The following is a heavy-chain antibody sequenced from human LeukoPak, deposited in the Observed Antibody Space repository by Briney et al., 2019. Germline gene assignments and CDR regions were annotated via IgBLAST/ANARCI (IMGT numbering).Heavy chain of an antibody. Sequence: GGSLRLSCAASGFTFSSYGMHWVRQAPGKGLEWVAVISYDGSNKYYADSVKGRFTISRDNSKNTLYLQMNSLRAEDTAVYYCAKDTKYYGSGSYTDYWGQGTLVTVSS. CDR3: AKDTKYYGSGSYTDY. D-gene: IGHD3-10*01. J-gene: IGHJ4*02. CDR1: GFTFSSYG. V-gene: IGHV3-30*18. CDR2: ISYDGSNK.